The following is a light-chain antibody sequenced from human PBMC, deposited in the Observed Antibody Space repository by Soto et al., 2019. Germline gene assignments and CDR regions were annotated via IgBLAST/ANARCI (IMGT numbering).Light chain of an antibody. CDR3: QQRSNWPPVT. V-gene: IGKV3-11*01. CDR2: DAS. Sequence: IVLTQSPCTLSLSPGERATLSCRASQSVSNNYLAWYQQKPGQAPRLLIYDASNRATGIPARFSGSGSGTDFTLTISSLEPEDFAVYYCQQRSNWPPVTFGQGTRLEIK. CDR1: QSVSNNY. J-gene: IGKJ5*01.